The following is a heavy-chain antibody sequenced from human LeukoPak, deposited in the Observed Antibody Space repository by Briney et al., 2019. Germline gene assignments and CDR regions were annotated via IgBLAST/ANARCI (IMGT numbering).Heavy chain of an antibody. J-gene: IGHJ3*02. CDR1: GYTFTGYY. V-gene: IGHV1-2*02. CDR2: INPNSGGT. CDR3: ARSLRTGAPNDAAFDI. D-gene: IGHD1-1*01. Sequence: APVKVSCKASGYTFTGYYMHWVRQAPGQGLEWMGWINPNSGGTNYAQKFQGRVTITADESTSTAYMELSSLRSEDTAVYYCARSLRTGAPNDAAFDIWGQGTMVTVSS.